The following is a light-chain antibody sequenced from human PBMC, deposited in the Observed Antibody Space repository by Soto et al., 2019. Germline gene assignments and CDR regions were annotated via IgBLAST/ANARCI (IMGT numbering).Light chain of an antibody. J-gene: IGLJ2*01. V-gene: IGLV2-14*01. Sequence: QSALTQSASVSGSPGQSITISCTGTSSDIGGYNYVSWYQQYPGKAPKLMIFGVSDRPSGVSNRFSGSKSGTTASLTISGLQAEDEADYYCSSYKTSSTVVVFGGGTKLTVL. CDR3: SSYKTSSTVVV. CDR1: SSDIGGYNY. CDR2: GVS.